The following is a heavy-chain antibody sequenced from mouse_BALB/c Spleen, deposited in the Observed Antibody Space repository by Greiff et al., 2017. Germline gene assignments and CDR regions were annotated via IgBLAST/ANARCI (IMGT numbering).Heavy chain of an antibody. J-gene: IGHJ3*01. D-gene: IGHD2-4*01. CDR3: AKTMITTAGFAY. V-gene: IGHV1S29*02. Sequence: EVQVVESGPELVKPGASVKISCKASGYTFTDYNMHWVKQSHGKSLEWIGYIYPYNGGTGYNQKFKSKATLTVDNSSSTAYMELRSLTSEDSAVYYCAKTMITTAGFAYWGQGTLVTVSA. CDR1: GYTFTDYN. CDR2: IYPYNGGT.